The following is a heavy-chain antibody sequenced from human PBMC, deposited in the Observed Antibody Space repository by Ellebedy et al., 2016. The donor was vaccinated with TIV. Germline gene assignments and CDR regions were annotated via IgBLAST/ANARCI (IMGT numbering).Heavy chain of an antibody. V-gene: IGHV3-7*01. CDR1: GFTFSKYW. D-gene: IGHD2-15*01. CDR3: ARDPGYCSGGSCLDY. J-gene: IGHJ4*02. CDR2: IKQDGSEK. Sequence: GESLKISXAASGFTFSKYWMNWVRQAPGKGLEWVANIKQDGSEKYYVDSVKGRFTISRDNAKNSLHLQMISLRVDDTAVYYCARDPGYCSGGSCLDYWGQGTLVTVSS.